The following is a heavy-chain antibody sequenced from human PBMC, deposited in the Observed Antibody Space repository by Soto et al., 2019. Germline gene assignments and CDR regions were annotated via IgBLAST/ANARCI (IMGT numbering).Heavy chain of an antibody. CDR3: AKGIYSYGYNSFDY. V-gene: IGHV3-23*01. CDR2: ISGSGDST. Sequence: GGSLRLSCAASGFTFSSYAMSWVRQAPGKGLEWVSAISGSGDSTYDADTVKCRFTISRDNSKNTLYLQMNSLRAEDTSVYYCAKGIYSYGYNSFDYWSQGTLVTVSS. D-gene: IGHD5-18*01. J-gene: IGHJ4*02. CDR1: GFTFSSYA.